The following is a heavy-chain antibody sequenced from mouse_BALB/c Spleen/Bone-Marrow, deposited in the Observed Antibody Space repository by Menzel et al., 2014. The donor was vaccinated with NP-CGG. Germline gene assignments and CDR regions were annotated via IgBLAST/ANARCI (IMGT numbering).Heavy chain of an antibody. D-gene: IGHD2-3*01. CDR3: ARRWLPYAMDY. Sequence: EVKLMESGPELVKPGASVKMSCKASGYTFTSYIMHWVKQKPGQGLEWIGYINPYNDGTKYSEKFKGKATLTSDKSSSTAYMELSSLTSEDSAVYYCARRWLPYAMDYWGQGTSVTVSS. CDR1: GYTFTSYI. V-gene: IGHV1-14*01. J-gene: IGHJ4*01. CDR2: INPYNDGT.